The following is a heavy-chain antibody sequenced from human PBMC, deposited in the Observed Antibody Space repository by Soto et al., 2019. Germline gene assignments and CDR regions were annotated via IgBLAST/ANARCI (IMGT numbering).Heavy chain of an antibody. CDR1: GYTFTSNA. D-gene: IGHD2-15*01. J-gene: IGHJ6*02. V-gene: IGHV1-3*05. CDR2: IIAGNGNT. Sequence: QVQLVQSGAEEKKPGASVKVSCKASGYTFTSNAMHWVRQAPGQRLEWMGWIIAGNGNTKYSQKFQGRVTITRDTAASTVYMELSSLRSEDTAVYYCARTFQYCSGGSCYYAMDVWGQGTTVTVSS. CDR3: ARTFQYCSGGSCYYAMDV.